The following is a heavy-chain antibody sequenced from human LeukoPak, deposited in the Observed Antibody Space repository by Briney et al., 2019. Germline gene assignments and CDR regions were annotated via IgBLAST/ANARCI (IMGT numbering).Heavy chain of an antibody. CDR3: AGEGLNYYGMDV. J-gene: IGHJ6*02. D-gene: IGHD7-27*01. V-gene: IGHV3-23*01. Sequence: GGSLRLSCAASGFAFSAHAMSWVRQAPGKGLEWVSSISYDSTGTYYADSVKGRFTISRDNSRNTLFLQMNSLRAEDTAVYYCAGEGLNYYGMDVWGQGTTVTVSS. CDR1: GFAFSAHA. CDR2: ISYDSTGT.